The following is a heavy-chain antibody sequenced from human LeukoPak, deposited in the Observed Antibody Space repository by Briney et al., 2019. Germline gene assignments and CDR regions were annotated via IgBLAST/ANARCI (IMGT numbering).Heavy chain of an antibody. CDR2: ISSNGDGT. CDR3: VKDHGVGSSWRNYFDY. CDR1: GFTFSSYA. V-gene: IGHV3-64D*09. J-gene: IGHJ4*02. Sequence: GGSLRLSCSASGFTFSSYAMHCVRQAPGKGLEYVSAISSNGDGTYYADSVKGRFTISRDNSKNTLFLQMSSLRAEDTAVYYCVKDHGVGSSWRNYFDYWGQGTLVTVSS. D-gene: IGHD6-13*01.